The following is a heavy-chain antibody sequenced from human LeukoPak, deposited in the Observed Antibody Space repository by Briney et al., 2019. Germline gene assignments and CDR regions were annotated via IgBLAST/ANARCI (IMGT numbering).Heavy chain of an antibody. D-gene: IGHD5-18*01. CDR1: GYTFTSYG. V-gene: IGHV1-18*04. CDR2: ISAYNGNT. Sequence: ASVKVSCKASGYTFTSYGISWVRQAPGQGLEWMGWISAYNGNTNYAQKLQGRVTMTTDTSTSTAYMELRSPRSDDTAVYYCARASSGYSYGLIDYWGQGTLVTVSS. CDR3: ARASSGYSYGLIDY. J-gene: IGHJ4*02.